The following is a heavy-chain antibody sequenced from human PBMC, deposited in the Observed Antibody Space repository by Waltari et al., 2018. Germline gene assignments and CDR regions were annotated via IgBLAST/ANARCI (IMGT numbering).Heavy chain of an antibody. D-gene: IGHD1-26*01. CDR2: IYSGGST. CDR1: GFTFSSYA. CDR3: AKVGGGSYWAVYYYYYMDV. V-gene: IGHV3-23*03. J-gene: IGHJ6*03. Sequence: EVQLLESGGGLVQPGGSLRLSCAASGFTFSSYAMSWVRQAPGTGLEWVSVIYSGGSTYYADSVKGRFTISRDNSKNTLYLQMNSLRAEDTAVYYCAKVGGGSYWAVYYYYYMDVWGKGTTVTVSS.